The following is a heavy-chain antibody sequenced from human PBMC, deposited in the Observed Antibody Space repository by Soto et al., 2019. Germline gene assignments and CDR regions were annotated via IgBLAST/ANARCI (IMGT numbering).Heavy chain of an antibody. Sequence: SVKVSCKASGGTFSSYTISWVRQAPGQGLEWMGRIIPILGIANYAQKFQGRVTITADKSTSTAYMELSSLRSEDTAVYYCARELLDRRYYYYYMDVWGKGTTVTVSS. V-gene: IGHV1-69*04. J-gene: IGHJ6*03. CDR1: GGTFSSYT. CDR3: ARELLDRRYYYYYMDV. CDR2: IIPILGIA. D-gene: IGHD2-15*01.